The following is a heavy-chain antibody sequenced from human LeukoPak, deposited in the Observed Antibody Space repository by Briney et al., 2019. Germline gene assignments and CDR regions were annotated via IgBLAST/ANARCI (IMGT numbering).Heavy chain of an antibody. CDR2: INPNSGGT. CDR3: ARDSPSIVVVPAAMGEDYYYYYGMDV. Sequence: ASVKVSCKASGYTSTGYYMHWVRQAPEQGLEWMGWINPNSGGTNYAQKFQGRVTMTRDTSISTAYMELSRLRSDDTAVYYCARDSPSIVVVPAAMGEDYYYYYGMDVWGQGTTVTVSS. J-gene: IGHJ6*02. V-gene: IGHV1-2*02. CDR1: GYTSTGYY. D-gene: IGHD2-2*01.